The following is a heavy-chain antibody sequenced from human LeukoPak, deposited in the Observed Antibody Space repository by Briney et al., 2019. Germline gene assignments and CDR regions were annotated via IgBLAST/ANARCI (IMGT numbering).Heavy chain of an antibody. Sequence: SETLSLTCTVSGGSISSLTYYWGWIRQPPGKGLEWIASIYYSGTTYYSPSLKSRVTISVNRSNNQFPLRLSSVTAADTAVYFCAGYSSGWSSGGGYWGQGTLVTVSS. CDR1: GGSISSLTYY. D-gene: IGHD6-19*01. V-gene: IGHV4-39*01. CDR2: IYYSGTT. J-gene: IGHJ4*02. CDR3: AGYSSGWSSGGGY.